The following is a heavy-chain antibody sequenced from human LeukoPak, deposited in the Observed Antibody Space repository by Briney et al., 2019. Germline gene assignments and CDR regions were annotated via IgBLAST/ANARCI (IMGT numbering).Heavy chain of an antibody. CDR3: ARVGYYDSSGYVDY. V-gene: IGHV4-61*02. CDR1: GGSISSGSYY. D-gene: IGHD3-22*01. CDR2: IYTSGST. J-gene: IGHJ4*02. Sequence: TSETLSLTCTVSGGSISSGSYYWSWIRQPAGKGLEWIGRIYTSGSTNYNPSLKSRVTISVDTSKNQFSLKLSSVTAADTAVYYCARVGYYDSSGYVDYLGQGTLVTVSS.